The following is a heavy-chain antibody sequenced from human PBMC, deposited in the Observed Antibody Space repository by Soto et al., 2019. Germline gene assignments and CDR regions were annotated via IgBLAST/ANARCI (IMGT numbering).Heavy chain of an antibody. CDR1: GGSISSSSYY. CDR3: ARTRYDFWSGNYGN. CDR2: IYYSGST. Sequence: SETLSLACTVSGGSISSSSYYWGRIRQPPGKGLEWIGSIYYSGSTYYNPSLKSRVTISVDTSKNQFSLKLSSVTAADTAVYYCARTRYDFWSGNYGNWGQGTLVTVSS. D-gene: IGHD3-3*01. V-gene: IGHV4-39*01. J-gene: IGHJ4*02.